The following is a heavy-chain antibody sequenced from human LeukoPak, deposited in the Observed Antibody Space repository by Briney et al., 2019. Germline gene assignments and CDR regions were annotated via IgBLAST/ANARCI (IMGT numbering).Heavy chain of an antibody. CDR1: GFTFSSYS. D-gene: IGHD3-10*01. J-gene: IGHJ4*02. V-gene: IGHV3-21*04. Sequence: GGSLRLSCAASGFTFSSYSMNWVRQAPGKGLEWVSSISSSSSYIYYADSVKGGFTISRDNSKNTPYLQMNSLRAEDTAVYYCAKESGSGSYPSWYFDYWGQGTLVTVSS. CDR2: ISSSSSYI. CDR3: AKESGSGSYPSWYFDY.